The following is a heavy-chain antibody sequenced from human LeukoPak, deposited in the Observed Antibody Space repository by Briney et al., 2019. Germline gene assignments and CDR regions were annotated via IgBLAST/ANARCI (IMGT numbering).Heavy chain of an antibody. D-gene: IGHD6-13*01. CDR3: ARMDPYSSSWMAIDY. V-gene: IGHV4-59*01. Sequence: KPSETLSLTCTVSGGSISSYYWSWIRQPPGKGLEWIGYIYYSGSTNYNPSLKSRVTISVDTSKNQFSLKLSSVTAADTAVYYCARMDPYSSSWMAIDYWGQGTLVTVSS. CDR2: IYYSGST. J-gene: IGHJ4*02. CDR1: GGSISSYY.